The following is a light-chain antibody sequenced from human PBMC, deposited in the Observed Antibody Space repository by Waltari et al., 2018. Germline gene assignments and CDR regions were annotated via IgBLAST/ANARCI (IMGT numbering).Light chain of an antibody. Sequence: DIQMTQSPSTLSASVGDRVTIPCRASQSIGYFLAWYQQKPGKAPKLLIYGASTLQSGVPSRFSGSGSGTEFALTIGSLQPDDFATYHCQLYKSYPLTFGGGTKVEIK. CDR2: GAS. J-gene: IGKJ4*01. V-gene: IGKV1-5*01. CDR1: QSIGYF. CDR3: QLYKSYPLT.